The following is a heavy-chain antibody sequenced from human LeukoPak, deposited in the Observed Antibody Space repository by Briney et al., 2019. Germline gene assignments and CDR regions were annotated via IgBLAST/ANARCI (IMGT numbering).Heavy chain of an antibody. Sequence: SQTLSLTCAVYGGSFSGYYWSWIRQPPGKGLEWIGEINHSGSTNYNPSLKSRVTISVDTSKNQFSLKLSSVTAADTAVYYCARTYYYDSSGYYRAEYFQHWGQGTLVTVSS. J-gene: IGHJ1*01. CDR3: ARTYYYDSSGYYRAEYFQH. CDR2: INHSGST. V-gene: IGHV4-34*01. D-gene: IGHD3-22*01. CDR1: GGSFSGYY.